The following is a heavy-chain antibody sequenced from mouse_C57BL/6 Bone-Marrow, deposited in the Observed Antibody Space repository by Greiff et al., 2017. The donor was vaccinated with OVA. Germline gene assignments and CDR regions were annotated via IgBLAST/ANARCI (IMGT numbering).Heavy chain of an antibody. CDR1: GYTFTNYW. CDR3: ARRNEGGYFDV. V-gene: IGHV1-63*01. CDR2: IYPGGGYT. Sequence: QVQLQQSGAELVRPGTSVKMSCKASGYTFTNYWIGWAKQRPGHGLEWIGDIYPGGGYTNYNEKFKGKATLTADKSSSTAYMQFSSLTSGDSAIYYGARRNEGGYFDVWGTGTTVTGSS. J-gene: IGHJ1*03.